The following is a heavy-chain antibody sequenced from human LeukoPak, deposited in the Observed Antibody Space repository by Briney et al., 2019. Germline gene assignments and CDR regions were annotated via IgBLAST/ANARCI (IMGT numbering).Heavy chain of an antibody. CDR3: ARDVRRYSYVSGLGWFDP. CDR2: ISSSGSTI. Sequence: SGGSLRLSCAASGFTFSDYYMSWIRQAPGKGLEWVSYISSSGSTIYYADSVRGRFTISRDNAKNSLYLQMNSLSAEDTAVYFCARDVRRYSYVSGLGWFDPWGQGTLVTVSS. J-gene: IGHJ5*02. V-gene: IGHV3-11*04. D-gene: IGHD5-18*01. CDR1: GFTFSDYY.